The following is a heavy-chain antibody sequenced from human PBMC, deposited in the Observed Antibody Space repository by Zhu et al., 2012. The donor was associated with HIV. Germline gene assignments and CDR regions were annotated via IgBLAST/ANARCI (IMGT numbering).Heavy chain of an antibody. CDR3: ARVLCSGGSCYQFHFDF. CDR2: IYRSGTT. CDR1: GDSISSSSYF. V-gene: IGHV4-39*01. J-gene: IGHJ4*02. Sequence: QVRLQESGPGLVKPSETLSLTCTVSGDSISSSSYFWGWIRQPPGKGLEWIGSIYRSGTTYYNPSLESRVTISVDTSKDQFSLKLTSVTAADTAVYYCARVLCSGGSCYQFHFDFWGQGTLVTVSS. D-gene: IGHD2-15*01.